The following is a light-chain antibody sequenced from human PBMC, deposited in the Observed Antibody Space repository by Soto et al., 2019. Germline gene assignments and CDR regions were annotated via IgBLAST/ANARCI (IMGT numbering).Light chain of an antibody. Sequence: QSALTQPPSASGSPGQSVTISCTGTSSDVGGYNYVSWYQQHPGKAPKLMIYEVSKRPSGVPDRFSGSKSGNTASLTVSGLQAEDEADYYCSAYTTRSAVFGTGTKVTVL. CDR1: SSDVGGYNY. CDR2: EVS. J-gene: IGLJ1*01. V-gene: IGLV2-8*01. CDR3: SAYTTRSAV.